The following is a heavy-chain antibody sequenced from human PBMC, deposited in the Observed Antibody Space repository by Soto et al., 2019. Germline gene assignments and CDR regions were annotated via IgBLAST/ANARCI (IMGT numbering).Heavy chain of an antibody. Sequence: ASVKVSCKASGYTFTGYYMHWVRQAPGQGLEWMGWFNPNSGGTNYAQKFQGWVTMTRDTSISTAYMELSRLRSDDTAVYYCASYSSGTRGYYYGMDVWGQGTTVTSP. V-gene: IGHV1-2*04. J-gene: IGHJ6*02. D-gene: IGHD6-19*01. CDR1: GYTFTGYY. CDR2: FNPNSGGT. CDR3: ASYSSGTRGYYYGMDV.